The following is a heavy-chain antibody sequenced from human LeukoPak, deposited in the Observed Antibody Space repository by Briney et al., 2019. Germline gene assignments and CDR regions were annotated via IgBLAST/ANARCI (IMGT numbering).Heavy chain of an antibody. CDR3: ARGPEMATNQDLYYFDY. CDR1: GFTFSSYD. CDR2: IGTAGDT. D-gene: IGHD5-24*01. Sequence: GGSLRLSCAASGFTFSSYDMHWVRQATGKGLEWVSAIGTAGDTYYPGSVKGRFTTSRENAKNSLYLQMNSLRAGDTAVYYCARGPEMATNQDLYYFDYWGQGTLVTVSS. V-gene: IGHV3-13*01. J-gene: IGHJ4*02.